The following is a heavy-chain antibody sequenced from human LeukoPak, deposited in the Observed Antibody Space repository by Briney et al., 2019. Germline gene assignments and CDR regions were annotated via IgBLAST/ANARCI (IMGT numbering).Heavy chain of an antibody. CDR1: GGSFSAYY. CDR2: INHSGST. J-gene: IGHJ5*02. CDR3: ARGEYGNQRSNNWFDP. V-gene: IGHV4-34*01. Sequence: SETLSLTCAVYGGSFSAYYWTWIRQPPGKGLEWIGEINHSGSTNYNPSLKSRVTISIDTSKNQFSLKLRSVTAADTAVYYCARGEYGNQRSNNWFDPWGQGTLGTVSS. D-gene: IGHD4-11*01.